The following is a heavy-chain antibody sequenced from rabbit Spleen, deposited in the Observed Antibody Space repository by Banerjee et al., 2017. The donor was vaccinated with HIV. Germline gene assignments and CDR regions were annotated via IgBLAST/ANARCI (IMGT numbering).Heavy chain of an antibody. CDR3: ARGRNSNGDGYEL. Sequence: QSLEESGGDLVKPGASLTLTCTASGFTISSSYYMCWVRQAPGKGLEWIACIAGDSGGGTFYAAWAKGRFTVSKPSSTTVTLQMTSLTAADTATYFCARGRNSNGDGYELWGPGTLVTVS. D-gene: IGHD6-1*01. V-gene: IGHV1S40*01. CDR2: IAGDSGGGT. J-gene: IGHJ6*01. CDR1: GFTISSSYY.